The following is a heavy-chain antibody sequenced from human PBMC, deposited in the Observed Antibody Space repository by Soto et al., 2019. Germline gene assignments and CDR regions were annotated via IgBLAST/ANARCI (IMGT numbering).Heavy chain of an antibody. CDR1: GFTFSSYG. D-gene: IGHD3-10*01. V-gene: IGHV3-30*18. CDR2: ISYDGSNK. CDR3: AKALRVVRGVILYYYYGMDV. J-gene: IGHJ6*02. Sequence: HPGGSLRLSCAASGFTFSSYGMHWVRQAPGKGLEWVAVISYDGSNKYYADSVKGRFTISRDNSKNTLYLQMNSLRAEDTAVYYCAKALRVVRGVILYYYYGMDVWGQGTTVTVSS.